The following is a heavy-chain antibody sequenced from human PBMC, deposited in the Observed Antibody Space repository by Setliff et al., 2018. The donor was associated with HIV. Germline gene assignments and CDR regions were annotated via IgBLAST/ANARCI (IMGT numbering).Heavy chain of an antibody. V-gene: IGHV1-24*01. D-gene: IGHD6-25*01. CDR2: FDPDDGET. J-gene: IGHJ5*02. CDR3: APVSSGWFDP. Sequence: ASVKVSCKASGGSFSSFAFSWIRQAPGQGLEWMGGFDPDDGETVYAQQFQGRVTMTEDTSTDTAYMELTSLRSEDTAMYYCAPVSSGWFDPWGQGTLVTVSS. CDR1: GGSFSSFA.